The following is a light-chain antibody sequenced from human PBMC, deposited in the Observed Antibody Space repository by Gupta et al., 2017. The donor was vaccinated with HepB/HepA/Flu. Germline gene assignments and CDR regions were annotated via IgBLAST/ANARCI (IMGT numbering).Light chain of an antibody. Sequence: DIQLTQSPSFLSAHVGDRITISCRASQDISNYLAWYQQRPGEAPKLLIYAASSLHNGVPSRFSGSGSGTEFTLSVSGLQPEDFATYYCQNLNSSPRTFGQGTKVEI. CDR2: AAS. V-gene: IGKV1-9*01. CDR3: QNLNSSPRT. J-gene: IGKJ1*01. CDR1: QDISNY.